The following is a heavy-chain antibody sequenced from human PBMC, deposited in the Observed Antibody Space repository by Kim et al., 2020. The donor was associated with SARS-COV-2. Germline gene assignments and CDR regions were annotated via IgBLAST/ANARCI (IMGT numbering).Heavy chain of an antibody. CDR3: ARDIPVCSSHTFPLDY. Sequence: GGSLRLSCAASGFTFSNYYMHWIRQAPGKGLQWVAYIHCSGSYTNYADSVKGRFTISRDNAKNSLYLQMNSLRADDTAVYYCARDIPVCSSHTFPLDYWG. D-gene: IGHD2-2*01. V-gene: IGHV3-11*06. CDR2: IHCSGSYT. J-gene: IGHJ4*01. CDR1: GFTFSNYY.